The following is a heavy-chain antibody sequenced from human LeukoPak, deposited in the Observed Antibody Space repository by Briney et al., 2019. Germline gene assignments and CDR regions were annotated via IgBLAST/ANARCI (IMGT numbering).Heavy chain of an antibody. D-gene: IGHD5-12*01. CDR2: ISWNSGSI. J-gene: IGHJ4*02. V-gene: IGHV3-9*01. Sequence: GGSLRLSCAASGFNFDDYAMHWVRQAPGKGLEWVSGISWNSGSIGYADSVKGRFTISRDNAKNSLYLQMNSLRAEDTALYYCAKDRGYSGYDSFDYWGQGTLVTVSS. CDR3: AKDRGYSGYDSFDY. CDR1: GFNFDDYA.